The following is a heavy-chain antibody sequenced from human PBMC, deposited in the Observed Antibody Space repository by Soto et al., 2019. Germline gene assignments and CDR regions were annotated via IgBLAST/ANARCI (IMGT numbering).Heavy chain of an antibody. CDR3: ARGDSTDCSNGVCSFFYNHDMDV. CDR2: INPKSGGT. V-gene: IGHV1-2*04. D-gene: IGHD2-8*01. CDR1: GYSFTDYP. Sequence: GSVKVSCKASGYSFTDYPIHLGRQAPGQRLERLGRINPKSGGTSTAQKFQGWVTMTTDTSISTASMELTRLTSDDTAIYYCARGDSTDCSNGVCSFFYNHDMDVWGQGTKVTVSS. J-gene: IGHJ6*02.